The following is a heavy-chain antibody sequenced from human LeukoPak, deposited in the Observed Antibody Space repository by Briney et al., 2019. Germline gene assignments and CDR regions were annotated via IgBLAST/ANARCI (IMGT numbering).Heavy chain of an antibody. J-gene: IGHJ4*02. CDR1: GYTFTSYG. V-gene: IGHV1-18*01. Sequence: ASVKVSCKASGYTFTSYGISWVRQAPGQGLEWMGWISAYNGNTNYAQKFQGRVTMTRDTSTSTVYMELSSLRSEDTAVYYCARANSKIQLWFSSVSQSFDYWGQGTLVTVSS. CDR3: ARANSKIQLWFSSVSQSFDY. D-gene: IGHD5-18*01. CDR2: ISAYNGNT.